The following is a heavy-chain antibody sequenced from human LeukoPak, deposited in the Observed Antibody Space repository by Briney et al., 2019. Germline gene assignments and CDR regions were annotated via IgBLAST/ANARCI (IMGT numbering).Heavy chain of an antibody. D-gene: IGHD3-16*02. V-gene: IGHV3-33*01. Sequence: GGSLRLSCAASGFTFSSYGVHWVRQAPGKGLEWVAVIWYDGSNKYYADSVEGRFTISRDNSKNTLYLQMNSLRAEDTAVYYCARGPRRDYVWGSYPDYWGQGTLVTVSS. CDR3: ARGPRRDYVWGSYPDY. CDR1: GFTFSSYG. J-gene: IGHJ4*02. CDR2: IWYDGSNK.